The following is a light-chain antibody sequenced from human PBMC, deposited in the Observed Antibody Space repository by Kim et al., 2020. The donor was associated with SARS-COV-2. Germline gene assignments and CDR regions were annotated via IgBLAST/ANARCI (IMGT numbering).Light chain of an antibody. CDR3: ASRDSSGNLFV. Sequence: SSELTQDPSVSVALGQTVWISCQGDSLRTYFAYWYHQKPGQAPKLVIYGKDKRPSGIPARFSGSGSGNTASLTITGPQAEDEADYYCASRDSSGNLFVFGSGTKVTVL. J-gene: IGLJ1*01. CDR2: GKD. CDR1: SLRTYF. V-gene: IGLV3-19*01.